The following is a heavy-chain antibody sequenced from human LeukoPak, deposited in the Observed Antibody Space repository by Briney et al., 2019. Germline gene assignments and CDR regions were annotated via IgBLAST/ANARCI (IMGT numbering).Heavy chain of an antibody. D-gene: IGHD3/OR15-3a*01. CDR1: GFTFSSYS. Sequence: PGGSLRLSCAASGFTFSSYSMNWVRQAPGKGLEWVSSISSSSSYICYADSVKGRFTISRDNAKNSLYLQMNSLKAEDTAVYYCARVYSVGLYYFDYWGQGTLVTVSS. J-gene: IGHJ4*02. CDR2: ISSSSSYI. V-gene: IGHV3-21*01. CDR3: ARVYSVGLYYFDY.